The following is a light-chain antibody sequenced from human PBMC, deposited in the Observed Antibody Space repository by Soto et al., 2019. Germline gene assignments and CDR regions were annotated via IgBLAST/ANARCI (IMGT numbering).Light chain of an antibody. J-gene: IGKJ4*01. V-gene: IGKV3-20*01. Sequence: EIVLTQSPGTLSLSPGEKATFSCRASQSVNNNYLSWYQQKPGQAPRLLIYGASSRATGIPDRFSGCGSGTDFTLTISRLEPEDFAVYYCQQYGSSLPVTFGGGTKV. CDR3: QQYGSSLPVT. CDR2: GAS. CDR1: QSVNNNY.